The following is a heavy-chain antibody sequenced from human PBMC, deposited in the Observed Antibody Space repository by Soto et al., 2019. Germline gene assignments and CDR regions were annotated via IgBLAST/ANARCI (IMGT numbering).Heavy chain of an antibody. CDR2: TYYRSKWYN. CDR1: GDSVSNNDVA. D-gene: IGHD7-27*01. J-gene: IGHJ4*02. CDR3: ARTYTGLNWEVDY. Sequence: SQTLSLTCAISGDSVSNNDVAWNWIRQSPSRGLEWLGRTYYRSKWYNDYAVSVKSRITINPDTSKNQFSLQLNSVTPEDTAVYYCARTYTGLNWEVDYWGQGTLVTVSS. V-gene: IGHV6-1*01.